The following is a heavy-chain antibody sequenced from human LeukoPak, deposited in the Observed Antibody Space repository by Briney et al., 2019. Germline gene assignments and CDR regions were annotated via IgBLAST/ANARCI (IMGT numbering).Heavy chain of an antibody. J-gene: IGHJ1*01. V-gene: IGHV3-21*05. D-gene: IGHD6-13*01. CDR2: ISGSGNFI. Sequence: GGSLRLSCAASGFTFTSYTMNWVRQAPGKGLEWISHISGSGNFIYYADSVKGRFTISRDNSKNTLYLQMNSLRAEDTAVYYCAREVGSWYSYFQHWGQGTLVTVSS. CDR3: AREVGSWYSYFQH. CDR1: GFTFTSYT.